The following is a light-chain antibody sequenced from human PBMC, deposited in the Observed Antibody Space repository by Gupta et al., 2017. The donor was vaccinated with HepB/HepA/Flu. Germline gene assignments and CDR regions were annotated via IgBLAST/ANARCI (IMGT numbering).Light chain of an antibody. Sequence: DIQMTQSPSYLSASVGDRVTITCRASQSISTSLNWYQQKPGKPPRLLIYAASALQGGVPSRFSGSGSGTDFALTISSLQPEDFATYVCQHTYSTRWTFGQGTKVEIK. CDR2: AAS. CDR3: QHTYSTRWT. J-gene: IGKJ1*01. CDR1: QSISTS. V-gene: IGKV1-39*01.